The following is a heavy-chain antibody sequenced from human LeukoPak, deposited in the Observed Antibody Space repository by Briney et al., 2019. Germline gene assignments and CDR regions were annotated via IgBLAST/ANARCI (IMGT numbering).Heavy chain of an antibody. CDR1: AFTFSRYA. V-gene: IGHV3-23*01. J-gene: IGHJ4*02. CDR2: ISGSGDTT. D-gene: IGHD1-1*01. Sequence: PGGSLRLSCAASAFTFSRYAMSWVRQAPGKGLEWVSTISGSGDTTYFADSVKGRFIISRDNSKNTVYLQVTSLRVGDTATYFCAKGSRLDCYDYWGQGTLVTVSS. CDR3: AKGSRLDCYDY.